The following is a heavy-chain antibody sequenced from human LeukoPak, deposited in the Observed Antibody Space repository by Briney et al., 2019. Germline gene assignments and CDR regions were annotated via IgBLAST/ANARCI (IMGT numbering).Heavy chain of an antibody. D-gene: IGHD3-10*01. J-gene: IGHJ3*02. CDR1: GGSFSDYY. V-gene: IGHV4-59*03. CDR2: IFYTGST. CDR3: AKSNGYGLVDI. Sequence: SETLSLTCAVYGGSFSDYYWSWIRQPPGKGLEWIGYIFYTGSTNYNPSLQSRVTILLDTSKNQFSLKLSSVSAADTAVYYCAKSNGYGLVDIWGQGTMVTVSS.